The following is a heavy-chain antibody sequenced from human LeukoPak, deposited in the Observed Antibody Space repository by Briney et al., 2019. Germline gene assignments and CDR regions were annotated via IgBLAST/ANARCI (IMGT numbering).Heavy chain of an antibody. CDR2: IYYSGRT. J-gene: IGHJ1*01. Sequence: PSETLSLTCSLSSHPLSRSDSYWDWIRQPPGKGLEWIGTIYYSGRTYYSPSLKSRVTMSVDPSNNQFSLNLRAVTAADTALYDCARRRYYDGSGYLEWGQGTLLSVSS. CDR1: SHPLSRSDSY. V-gene: IGHV4-39*01. D-gene: IGHD3-22*01. CDR3: ARRRYYDGSGYLE.